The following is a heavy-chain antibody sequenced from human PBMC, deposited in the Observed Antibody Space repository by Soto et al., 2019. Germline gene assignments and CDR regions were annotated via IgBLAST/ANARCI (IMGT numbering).Heavy chain of an antibody. V-gene: IGHV4-59*11. D-gene: IGHD6-13*01. J-gene: IGHJ4*02. CDR1: GGSINGHF. CDR3: ARLFGYSSSWYGYRGGFDV. CDR2: IHYSGNT. Sequence: SETLSLTCTVSGGSINGHFWSWIRQAPGKGLEWIGYIHYSGNTNYNPSLESRVTMSMDTSKNQFSLKLSSVTAADTAVYYCARLFGYSSSWYGYRGGFDVWGRRTLVTVSS.